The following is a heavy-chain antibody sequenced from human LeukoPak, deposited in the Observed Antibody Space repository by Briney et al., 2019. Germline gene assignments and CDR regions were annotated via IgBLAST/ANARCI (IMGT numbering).Heavy chain of an antibody. CDR3: ARVSRMLGTSTLDN. J-gene: IGHJ4*02. V-gene: IGHV3-66*01. Sequence: PGGSLRLSCAASGFTVSSNYMSWVRQAPGKGLEWASVIYTGGSTYYADSVKGRFTISRDYSKNTLYLQMNSLRAEDTAVYYCARVSRMLGTSTLDNWGQGTLVTVSS. CDR1: GFTVSSNY. CDR2: IYTGGST. D-gene: IGHD1-26*01.